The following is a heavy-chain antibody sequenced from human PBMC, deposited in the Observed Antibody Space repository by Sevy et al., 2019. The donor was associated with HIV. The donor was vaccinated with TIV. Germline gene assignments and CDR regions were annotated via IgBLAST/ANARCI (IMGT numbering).Heavy chain of an antibody. CDR1: GFTFSNAW. CDR2: IKNKADGGTR. V-gene: IGHV3-15*07. CDR3: TTDHYSEIR. D-gene: IGHD3-22*01. J-gene: IGHJ4*02. Sequence: GGSLRLSCAASGFTFSNAWMNWVRQAPGKGLEWVGRIKNKADGGTRDYAEPVKGRFTISRDDSKNTVYLQMISLKTEDTAIYYCTTDHYSEIRWGQGTLVTVSS.